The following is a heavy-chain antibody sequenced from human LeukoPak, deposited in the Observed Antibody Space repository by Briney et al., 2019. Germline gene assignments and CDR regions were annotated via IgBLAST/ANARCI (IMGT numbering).Heavy chain of an antibody. Sequence: SGGSLRLSCVVSGFTFSVYEMNWVRQAPGKGLERVSYISSSGSAIYYVDSVKGRFTVARDNAKSSLYLQMNSLKAEDTAVYYCARGIVLAGTFAWFDPWGQGTLVTVSS. D-gene: IGHD2/OR15-2a*01. V-gene: IGHV3-48*03. J-gene: IGHJ5*02. CDR3: ARGIVLAGTFAWFDP. CDR2: ISSSGSAI. CDR1: GFTFSVYE.